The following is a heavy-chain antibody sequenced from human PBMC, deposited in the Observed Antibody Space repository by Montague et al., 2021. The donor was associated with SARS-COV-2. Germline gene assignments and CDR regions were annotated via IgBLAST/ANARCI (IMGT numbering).Heavy chain of an antibody. CDR3: AHRPGGWNLYYCDY. CDR2: IYWDDDK. V-gene: IGHV2-5*02. CDR1: GFSLSTSGVG. J-gene: IGHJ4*02. Sequence: PALVKPTQTLTLTCTFSGFSLSTSGVGVGWIRQPPGKALEWLALIYWDDDKRYSPSLKSSLTITKDTSKNQVVLTMTNMDPVDTATYYCAHRPGGWNLYYCDYWGQGTLVTVSS. D-gene: IGHD1-1*01.